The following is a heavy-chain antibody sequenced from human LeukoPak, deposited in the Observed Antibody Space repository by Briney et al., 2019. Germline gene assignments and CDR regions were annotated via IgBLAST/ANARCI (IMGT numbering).Heavy chain of an antibody. J-gene: IGHJ6*03. V-gene: IGHV1-8*01. CDR1: GYTFTSYD. CDR3: ARGMTQCMDV. D-gene: IGHD3-16*01. CDR2: MSPNSGNT. Sequence: ASVKVSCKTSGYTFTSYDINWVRQATGQGLEWMGYMSPNSGNTGYAQNIQGRVTMTRNTSINTAYMELSSLRSEDTAVYYCARGMTQCMDVWGNGTTVTVSS.